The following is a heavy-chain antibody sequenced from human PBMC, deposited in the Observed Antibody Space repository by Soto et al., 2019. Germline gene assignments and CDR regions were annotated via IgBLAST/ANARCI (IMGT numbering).Heavy chain of an antibody. CDR3: ARGLFATSEDWFDP. D-gene: IGHD1-1*01. Sequence: QLQLQESGSGLVKPSQTLSLTCAVSGGSISSGGYSWSWIRQPPGEGLEWIGYIYHSGSTYYNPSLKSRDTISVDRSNNRVSLKLSSLTAADTAVYYCARGLFATSEDWFDPWGQGTLVTVSS. V-gene: IGHV4-30-2*01. CDR2: IYHSGST. J-gene: IGHJ5*02. CDR1: GGSISSGGYS.